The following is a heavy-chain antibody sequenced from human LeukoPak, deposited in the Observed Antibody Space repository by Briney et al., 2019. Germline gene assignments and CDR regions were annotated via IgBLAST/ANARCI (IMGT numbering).Heavy chain of an antibody. D-gene: IGHD2-15*01. CDR3: ARDRGVDYCSGGSCSHYYYYMDV. CDR1: GYTFTGYY. CDR2: INPNSGGT. Sequence: LGASVKVSCKASGYTFTGYYMHWVRQAPGQGLEWMGWINPNSGGTNYAQKFQGRVTMTRDTSISTAYMELSRLRSDDTAVYYCARDRGVDYCSGGSCSHYYYYMDVWGKGTTVTISS. J-gene: IGHJ6*03. V-gene: IGHV1-2*02.